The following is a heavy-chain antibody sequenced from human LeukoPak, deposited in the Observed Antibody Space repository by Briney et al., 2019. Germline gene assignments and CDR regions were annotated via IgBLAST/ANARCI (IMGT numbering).Heavy chain of an antibody. CDR1: GYTFTSYD. Sequence: ASVKVSSKASGYTFTSYDINWVRQATGQGLEWMGWMNPNSGNTGYARKFQGRVTMTRNTSISTAYMELSSLRSEDTAVYYCASSPRGCSSTSCYTLGYYMDVWGKGTTVTVSS. J-gene: IGHJ6*03. V-gene: IGHV1-8*01. CDR2: MNPNSGNT. CDR3: ASSPRGCSSTSCYTLGYYMDV. D-gene: IGHD2-2*02.